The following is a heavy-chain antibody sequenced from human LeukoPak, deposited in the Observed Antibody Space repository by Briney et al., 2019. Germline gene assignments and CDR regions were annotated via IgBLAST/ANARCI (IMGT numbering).Heavy chain of an antibody. Sequence: SETLSLTCTVSGGSISSSSYYWGWIRQPPGKGLEWIGSIYYSGSTYYNPSLKSRVTISVDTSKNQFSLKLSSVTAADTAVYYCASRILTGYYNINWFDPWGQGTLVTVSS. V-gene: IGHV4-39*07. CDR1: GGSISSSSYY. CDR3: ASRILTGYYNINWFDP. J-gene: IGHJ5*02. CDR2: IYYSGST. D-gene: IGHD3-9*01.